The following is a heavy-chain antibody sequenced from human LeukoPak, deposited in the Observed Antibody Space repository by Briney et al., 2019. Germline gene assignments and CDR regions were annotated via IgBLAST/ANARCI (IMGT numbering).Heavy chain of an antibody. CDR3: AREGSYYYGMDV. Sequence: GGSLRLSCAAPGFTFSTYAVHWVRQAPGKGLEWVAVISYDGSNKYYADSVKGRFTISRDNAKNSLYLQMNSLRAEDTAVYYCAREGSYYYGMDVWGQGTTVTVSS. V-gene: IGHV3-30-3*01. J-gene: IGHJ6*02. CDR1: GFTFSTYA. CDR2: ISYDGSNK. D-gene: IGHD2-15*01.